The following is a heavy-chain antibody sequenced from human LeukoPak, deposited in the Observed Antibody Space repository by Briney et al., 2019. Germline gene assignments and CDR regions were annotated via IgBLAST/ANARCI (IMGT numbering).Heavy chain of an antibody. V-gene: IGHV1-18*04. CDR1: GYTFTSYY. D-gene: IGHD3-3*01. J-gene: IGHJ4*02. CDR2: ISAYNGNT. CDR3: ARGTYDFWSGYYPFDY. Sequence: ASVKVSCKASGYTFTSYYMHWVRQAPGQGLEWMGWISAYNGNTNYAQKLQGRVTMTTDTSTSTAYMELRSLRSDDTAVYYCARGTYDFWSGYYPFDYWGQGTLVTVSS.